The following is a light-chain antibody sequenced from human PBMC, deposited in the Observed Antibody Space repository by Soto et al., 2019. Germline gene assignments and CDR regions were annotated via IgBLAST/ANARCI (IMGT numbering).Light chain of an antibody. Sequence: EIVLTQSPGTLSLSPGERATLSCRASQTISSSHLAWSQQKPGQAPRLLIYGASSRATDIPDRFSGSGSGADFTLTISRLKPEDFAVYYCQHYDSSLRTFGPGTKVEIK. CDR2: GAS. J-gene: IGKJ1*01. CDR1: QTISSSH. V-gene: IGKV3-20*01. CDR3: QHYDSSLRT.